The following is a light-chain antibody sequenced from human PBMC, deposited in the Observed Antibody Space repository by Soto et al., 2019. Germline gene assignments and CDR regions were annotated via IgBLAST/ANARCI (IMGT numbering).Light chain of an antibody. J-gene: IGLJ1*01. CDR3: SAYTVSRTYV. CDR1: GSDIATFNY. CDR2: QVT. V-gene: IGLV2-14*01. Sequence: QSVLAQPASVSGSPGQSITISCTGSGSDIATFNYVSWYQQYPGKAPRLLIYQVTSRASGVSYRFSGSKSGNTASLTISGLQGEDEADYYCSAYTVSRTYVFGTGTKVTVL.